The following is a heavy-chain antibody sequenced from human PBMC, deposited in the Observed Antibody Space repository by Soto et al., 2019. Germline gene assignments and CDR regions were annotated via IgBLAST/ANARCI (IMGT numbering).Heavy chain of an antibody. V-gene: IGHV3-20*04. J-gene: IGHJ6*03. D-gene: IGHD6-13*01. Sequence: GGSLRLSCAASGFTFGDYGMSWVRQAPGKGLEWVSGINWNGGSTGYADSVKGRFTISRDNAKNSLYLQMNSLRAEDTALYYCARVGYSSSWYYYYYYMDVWGKGTTVTVSS. CDR2: INWNGGST. CDR3: ARVGYSSSWYYYYYYMDV. CDR1: GFTFGDYG.